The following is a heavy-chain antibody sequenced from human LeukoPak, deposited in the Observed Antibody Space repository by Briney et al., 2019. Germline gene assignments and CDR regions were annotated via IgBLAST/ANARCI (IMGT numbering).Heavy chain of an antibody. CDR3: ARAAAGPYYYYGMDV. CDR1: GYTFTSYD. D-gene: IGHD6-13*01. CDR2: MNPNSGNT. J-gene: IGHJ6*02. Sequence: WASVKVSCKASGYTFTSYDINWVRQATGQGLEWMGWMNPNSGNTGYAQKFQGRVTMTRNTSISTAYMELRSLRSDDTAVYYCARAAAGPYYYYGMDVWGQGTTVTVSS. V-gene: IGHV1-8*01.